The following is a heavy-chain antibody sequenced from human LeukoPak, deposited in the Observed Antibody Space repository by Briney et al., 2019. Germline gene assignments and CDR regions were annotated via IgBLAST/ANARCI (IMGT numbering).Heavy chain of an antibody. D-gene: IGHD2-2*01. J-gene: IGHJ4*02. CDR3: ARAPITSPFYLDY. Sequence: PGGSLRLSCTASGFAFDEHGMSWVRQVPGKALEWVSGINWSGGSTGYADPLRGRFTISRDNAKNSLYLQMDSRRAEDTALYYCARAPITSPFYLDYWGQGTLVTVSS. V-gene: IGHV3-20*04. CDR2: INWSGGST. CDR1: GFAFDEHG.